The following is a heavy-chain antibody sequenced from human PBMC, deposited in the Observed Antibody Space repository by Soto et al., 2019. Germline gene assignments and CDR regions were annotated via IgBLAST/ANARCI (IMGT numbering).Heavy chain of an antibody. CDR2: ISSSSFSI. J-gene: IGHJ6*02. V-gene: IGHV3-21*01. CDR1: GFTFSSYS. D-gene: IGHD6-6*01. Sequence: GGSLRLSCAASGFTFSSYSMNWVRQAPGKGLEWVSSISSSSFSINYADSVKGRFSISRDNAQNSLHLQMNNLRAEDTAVYYCARNESSNIYGMDVWGQGTTVTVSS. CDR3: ARNESSNIYGMDV.